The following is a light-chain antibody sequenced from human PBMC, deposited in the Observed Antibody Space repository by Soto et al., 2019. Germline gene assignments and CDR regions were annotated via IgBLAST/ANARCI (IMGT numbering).Light chain of an antibody. CDR1: QSISNW. Sequence: DIQMTQSPSTLSASVGDRVTITCRASQSISNWLAWYQQKPGKAPKLLIYKASSLESGVPSRFSGSGSGTEFTLTINSLQPDDFATYYCQQYNNYWTFGKGTKVQIK. J-gene: IGKJ1*01. V-gene: IGKV1-5*03. CDR2: KAS. CDR3: QQYNNYWT.